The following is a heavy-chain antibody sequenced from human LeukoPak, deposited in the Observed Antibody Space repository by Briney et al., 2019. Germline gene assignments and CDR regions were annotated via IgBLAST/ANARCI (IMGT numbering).Heavy chain of an antibody. CDR2: ISSSGSTI. V-gene: IGHV3-11*01. CDR3: ASYGLGYDSSGYYRKFDY. Sequence: PGGSLRLSCAASGFTFSDYYMSWIRQAPGKGLEWVSYISSSGSTIYYADSVKGRFTISRDNAKNSLYLQMNSLRAEDTAVYYCASYGLGYDSSGYYRKFDYWGQGTLVTVSS. J-gene: IGHJ4*02. CDR1: GFTFSDYY. D-gene: IGHD3-22*01.